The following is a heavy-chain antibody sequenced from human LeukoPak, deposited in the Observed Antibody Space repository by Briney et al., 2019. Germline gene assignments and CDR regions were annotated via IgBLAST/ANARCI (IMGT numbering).Heavy chain of an antibody. Sequence: GESLKISCQGSGYRFPYYWIGWVRPMPGKGLEWMGIIYPGDSDTRYNPSFQGQVTISADKSISTAYLQWSSLKASDTAMYYCARHDYGDYVVRHWGQGTLVTVSS. CDR3: ARHDYGDYVVRH. CDR2: IYPGDSDT. V-gene: IGHV5-51*01. D-gene: IGHD4-17*01. J-gene: IGHJ4*02. CDR1: GYRFPYYW.